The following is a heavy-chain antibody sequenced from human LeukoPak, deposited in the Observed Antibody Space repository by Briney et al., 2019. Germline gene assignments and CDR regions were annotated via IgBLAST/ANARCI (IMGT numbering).Heavy chain of an antibody. Sequence: ASVKVSCKASGYTFTSYDINWVRQATGQWLEWMGWMNPNSGNTGYAQKFQGRVTMTRNTSISTAYMELSSLRSEDTAVYYCARGFLSGYSELLPDYWGKGTLVTVSS. V-gene: IGHV1-8*01. CDR1: GYTFTSYD. D-gene: IGHD3-3*01. CDR3: ARGFLSGYSELLPDY. J-gene: IGHJ4*02. CDR2: MNPNSGNT.